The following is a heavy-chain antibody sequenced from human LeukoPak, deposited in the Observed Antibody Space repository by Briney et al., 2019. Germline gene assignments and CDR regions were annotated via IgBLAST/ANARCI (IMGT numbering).Heavy chain of an antibody. CDR2: IYSGGST. CDR1: GFTVSSNY. J-gene: IGHJ3*02. V-gene: IGHV3-53*05. CDR3: AKDQRIQLRFAFDI. Sequence: TGGSLRLSCAASGFTVSSNYMSWVRQAPGKGLEWVSVIYSGGSTYYADSVKGRFTISRDNSKNTLYLQMNSLRAEDTAVYYCAKDQRIQLRFAFDIWGQGTMVTVSS. D-gene: IGHD5-18*01.